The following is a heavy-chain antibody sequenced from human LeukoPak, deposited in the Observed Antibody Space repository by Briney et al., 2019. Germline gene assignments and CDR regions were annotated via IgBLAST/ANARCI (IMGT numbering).Heavy chain of an antibody. V-gene: IGHV3-48*04. CDR3: ARDVVDWLLDIREFYFDY. J-gene: IGHJ4*02. CDR2: ISSSSETI. D-gene: IGHD3-9*01. Sequence: GGSLRLSCVASGFTFSNYGMNWVRQAPGKGLEWVSYISSSSETIYYADSVKGRFTISRDNAKSSLYLQMNSLRGEDTAVYYCARDVVDWLLDIREFYFDYWGQGTLGTVSS. CDR1: GFTFSNYG.